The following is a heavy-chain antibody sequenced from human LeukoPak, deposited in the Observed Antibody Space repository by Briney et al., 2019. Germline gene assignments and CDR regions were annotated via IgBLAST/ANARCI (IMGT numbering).Heavy chain of an antibody. Sequence: GGSLRLSCAASGFTFSSYSMNWVRQAPGKGLEWVSYISSSSSTIYYADFVKGRFTISRDNAKNSLYLQMNSLRAEDTAVYYCARFSTHAFDIWGQGTMVTVSS. V-gene: IGHV3-48*04. CDR3: ARFSTHAFDI. CDR2: ISSSSSTI. CDR1: GFTFSSYS. D-gene: IGHD3-3*01. J-gene: IGHJ3*02.